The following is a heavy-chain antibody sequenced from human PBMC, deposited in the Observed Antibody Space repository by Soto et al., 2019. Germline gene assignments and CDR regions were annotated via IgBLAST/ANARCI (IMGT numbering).Heavy chain of an antibody. V-gene: IGHV2-5*02. CDR2: IYWDDVQ. D-gene: IGHD2-15*01. J-gene: IGHJ4*02. CDR1: GFSLSTSGVG. CDR3: AHSPCSGGNCYLFDY. Sequence: QITLRESGPPLVKPTQTLTLTCTISGFSLSTSGVGVGWIRQPPGKSLEWLALIYWDDVQRYSPSLKTRLTITKDTSRSQGVLTMTNMDPVDTATYYCAHSPCSGGNCYLFDYWGEGTLVTVS.